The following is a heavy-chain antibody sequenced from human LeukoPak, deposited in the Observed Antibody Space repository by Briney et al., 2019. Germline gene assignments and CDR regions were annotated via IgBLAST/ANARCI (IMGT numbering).Heavy chain of an antibody. Sequence: PSQTLSLTCTVSGGSISSSRYYWGWLREPRGNGLEWLGTIYYSGSPYHNPSLKSRVTIYVDTSKHQFSLKLSSVTAADTAVYYCARHIAAAGKVWYYFDYWGQGTLVTVSS. V-gene: IGHV4-39*01. J-gene: IGHJ4*02. D-gene: IGHD6-13*01. CDR2: IYYSGSP. CDR1: GGSISSSRYY. CDR3: ARHIAAAGKVWYYFDY.